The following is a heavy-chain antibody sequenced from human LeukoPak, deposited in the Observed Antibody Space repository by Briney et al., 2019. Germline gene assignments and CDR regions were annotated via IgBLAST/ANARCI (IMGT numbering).Heavy chain of an antibody. CDR1: GGSISSYY. CDR2: IYTSGST. J-gene: IGHJ5*02. V-gene: IGHV4-4*09. Sequence: SETLSLTCTVSGGSISSYYWSWIRQPPGKGLEWIGYIYTSGSTNYNPSLKSRVTISVDTSKNQFSLKLSSVTAADTAVYDCARAPRRDWFDPWGQGTLVTVSS. CDR3: ARAPRRDWFDP.